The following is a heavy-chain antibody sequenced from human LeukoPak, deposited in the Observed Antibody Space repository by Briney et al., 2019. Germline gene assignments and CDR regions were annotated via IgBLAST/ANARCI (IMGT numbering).Heavy chain of an antibody. Sequence: PSETLSLTCTVSGYSISSGYYWGWIRQPPGKGLEWIGSIYHSGSTYYNPSLKSRVTISLDTPRNQFSLKLNSVTAADTAVYYCAKSNGYGLIDIWGQGTMVTVSS. CDR3: AKSNGYGLIDI. D-gene: IGHD3-22*01. J-gene: IGHJ3*02. CDR1: GYSISSGYY. CDR2: IYHSGST. V-gene: IGHV4-38-2*02.